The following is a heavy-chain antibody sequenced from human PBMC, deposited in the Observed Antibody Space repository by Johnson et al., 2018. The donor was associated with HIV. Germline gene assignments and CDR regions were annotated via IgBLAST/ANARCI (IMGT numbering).Heavy chain of an antibody. Sequence: EQLVESGGGVVRPGGSLRLSCAASEFILSDYYMSWVRQAPGKGLEWVSGINWNGDSTGYADSVKGRFTISRDNAKNSLYLQMNSLRAEDTAVYYCARKKSCSSTSCYWDDAFDIWGQGTMVTVSS. CDR3: ARKKSCSSTSCYWDDAFDI. J-gene: IGHJ3*02. V-gene: IGHV3-20*04. CDR2: INWNGDST. CDR1: EFILSDYY. D-gene: IGHD2-2*01.